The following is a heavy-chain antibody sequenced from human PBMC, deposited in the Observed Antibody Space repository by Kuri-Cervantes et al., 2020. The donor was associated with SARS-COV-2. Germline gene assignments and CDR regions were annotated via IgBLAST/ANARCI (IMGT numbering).Heavy chain of an antibody. CDR2: INPNSGGT. V-gene: IGHV1-2*02. D-gene: IGHD5-18*01. CDR3: ARGLTLEGDSYGYHY. Sequence: ASVKVSCKAPGYTFAGYYMHWVRQAPGQGLEWMGWINPNSGGTNYAQKFQGRVTMTRDTSISTAYMELSRLRSDDTAVYYCARGLTLEGDSYGYHYWGQGTLVTVSS. J-gene: IGHJ4*02. CDR1: GYTFAGYY.